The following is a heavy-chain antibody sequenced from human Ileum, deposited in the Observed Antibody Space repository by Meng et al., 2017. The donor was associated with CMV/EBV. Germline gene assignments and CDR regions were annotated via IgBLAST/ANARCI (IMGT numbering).Heavy chain of an antibody. Sequence: LAYAASGFPFGAYYMTWVRQAQGKGLEWVSYITGSGDIIYYADSVKGRFTISRDNDKSSLYLEINSLRAEDTAVYYCARGNYGFDYWGQGTLVTVSS. D-gene: IGHD4-17*01. CDR3: ARGNYGFDY. CDR1: GFPFGAYY. V-gene: IGHV3-11*01. CDR2: ITGSGDII. J-gene: IGHJ4*02.